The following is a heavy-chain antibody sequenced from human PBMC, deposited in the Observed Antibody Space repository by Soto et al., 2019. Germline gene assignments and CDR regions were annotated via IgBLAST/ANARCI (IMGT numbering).Heavy chain of an antibody. V-gene: IGHV4-30-4*01. CDR1: GGSISSTNSY. CDR2: IYYSGRT. Sequence: SETLSLTCTVSGGSISSTNSYWSWLRQPPGKGLEWIGYIYYSGRTHYNPSLESRLTISLDTSKNQFSLKLRSLTAADTAICYCARVVTTVTTYWFDPWGQGTLVTVSS. CDR3: ARVVTTVTTYWFDP. D-gene: IGHD4-17*01. J-gene: IGHJ5*02.